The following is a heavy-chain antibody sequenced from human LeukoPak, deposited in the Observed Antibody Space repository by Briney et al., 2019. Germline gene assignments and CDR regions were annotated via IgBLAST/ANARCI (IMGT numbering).Heavy chain of an antibody. D-gene: IGHD2-8*02. V-gene: IGHV3-66*02. CDR2: IYSGGNT. CDR3: ATSRVLDGHFDY. J-gene: IGHJ4*02. Sequence: PGGSLRLSCAASGFTVSSNYMTWVRQAPGKGLEWVSVIYSGGNTYYADAVKGRFTISRDNSKNTLYLQMNSLKLEDTAVYYCATSRVLDGHFDYWAREPWSPSPQ. CDR1: GFTVSSNY.